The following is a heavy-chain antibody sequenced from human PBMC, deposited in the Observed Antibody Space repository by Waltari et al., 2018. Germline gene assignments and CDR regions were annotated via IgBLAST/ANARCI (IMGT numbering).Heavy chain of an antibody. CDR3: ARLGGAGYDFGSGYYLRLFFDY. D-gene: IGHD3-3*01. J-gene: IGHJ4*02. Sequence: EVQLVQSGAEVKKPGESLKISCKGSGYSFTSYWIGWVRPMPGKGLEWMGIIYPGDSDTRYSPSFQGQVTISADKSISTAYLQWSSLKASDTAMYYCARLGGAGYDFGSGYYLRLFFDYWGQGTLVTVSS. V-gene: IGHV5-51*03. CDR2: IYPGDSDT. CDR1: GYSFTSYW.